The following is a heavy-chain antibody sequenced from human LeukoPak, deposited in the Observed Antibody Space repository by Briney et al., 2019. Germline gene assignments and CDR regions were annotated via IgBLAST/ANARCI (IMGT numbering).Heavy chain of an antibody. CDR2: FDPEDGET. CDR1: GGTFSSYA. V-gene: IGHV1-24*01. Sequence: GASVKVSCKASGGTFSSYAISWVRQAPGKGLEWMGGFDPEDGETIYAQKFQGRVTMTEDTSTDTAYMELSSLRSEDTAVYYCATDFTYYYDSSGYPGSGFRYWGQGTLVTVSS. CDR3: ATDFTYYYDSSGYPGSGFRY. D-gene: IGHD3-22*01. J-gene: IGHJ4*02.